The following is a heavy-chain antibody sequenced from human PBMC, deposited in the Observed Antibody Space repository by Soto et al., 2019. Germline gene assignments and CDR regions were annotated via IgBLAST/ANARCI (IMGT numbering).Heavy chain of an antibody. CDR1: VGSVSSGNFY. J-gene: IGHJ4*02. CDR3: ARRRNGLVLY. CDR2: IYYSGST. V-gene: IGHV4-61*01. Sequence: PSETLSLTCTVSVGSVSSGNFYWSWIRQPPGKGLEWIGFIYYSGSTNYNPSLKSRVTISVDTSKNQFSLQLSSVTAADTAVYYSARRRNGLVLYWGQGTLVTVSS. D-gene: IGHD3-9*01.